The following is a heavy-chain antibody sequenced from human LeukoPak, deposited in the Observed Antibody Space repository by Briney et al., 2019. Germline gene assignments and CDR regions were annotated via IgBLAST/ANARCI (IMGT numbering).Heavy chain of an antibody. V-gene: IGHV1-69*13. J-gene: IGHJ4*02. CDR2: IIPIFGTA. CDR1: GYTFIAYH. Sequence: ASVKVSCKASGYTFIAYHMHWVRQAPGQGLEWMGGIIPIFGTANYAQKFQGRVTITADESTSTAYMELSSLRSEDTALYYCARRSDYGRYYFDYWGQGTLVTVSS. D-gene: IGHD4/OR15-4a*01. CDR3: ARRSDYGRYYFDY.